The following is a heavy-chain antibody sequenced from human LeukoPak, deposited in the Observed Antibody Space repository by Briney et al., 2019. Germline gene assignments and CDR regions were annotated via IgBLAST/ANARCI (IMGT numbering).Heavy chain of an antibody. CDR3: ARDSETRLTVAGPLDAFDI. CDR1: GGSISSYY. CDR2: IYYSGST. J-gene: IGHJ3*02. D-gene: IGHD6-19*01. Sequence: SETLSLTCTVSGGSISSYYWSWMRQPPGKGLEWIGYIYYSGSTNYNPSLKSRVTISVDTSKNQFSLKLSSVTAADTAVYYCARDSETRLTVAGPLDAFDIWGQGTMVTVSS. V-gene: IGHV4-59*01.